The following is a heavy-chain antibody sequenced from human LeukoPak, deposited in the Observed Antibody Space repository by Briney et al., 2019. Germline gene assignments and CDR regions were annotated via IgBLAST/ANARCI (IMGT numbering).Heavy chain of an antibody. CDR1: GYTFTSYD. CDR2: MSPNSGDT. Sequence: ASVKVSCKASGYTFTSYDFNWVRQATGQRPEWMGWMSPNSGDTGYAQKFQGRVTMTRNTSISTAYMELSSLRSEDTAVYYCARAESNYYDSSGYVADWGQGTLVTVSS. D-gene: IGHD3-22*01. CDR3: ARAESNYYDSSGYVAD. V-gene: IGHV1-8*01. J-gene: IGHJ4*02.